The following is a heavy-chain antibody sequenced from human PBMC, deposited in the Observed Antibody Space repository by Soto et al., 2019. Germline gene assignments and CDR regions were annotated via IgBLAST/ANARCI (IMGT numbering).Heavy chain of an antibody. J-gene: IGHJ6*02. CDR3: ARDFQWSRGYYYYYGMDV. CDR2: INAGNGNR. D-gene: IGHD2-8*01. CDR1: GYTFATYA. V-gene: IGHV1-3*01. Sequence: GASVKVSCKASGYTFATYAVHWVRQAPGQGREWMGWINAGNGNRKYSQKFQGRVTITRDTSASTAYLELSSLRFEDTAVYYCARDFQWSRGYYYYYGMDVWGQGTTVTVSS.